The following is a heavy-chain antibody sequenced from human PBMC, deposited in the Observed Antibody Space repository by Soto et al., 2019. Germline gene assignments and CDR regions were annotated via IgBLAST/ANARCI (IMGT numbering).Heavy chain of an antibody. Sequence: GASVKVSCKASGGTFSSYAISWARQAPGQGHEWMGGIIPIFGTANYAQKFQGRVTITADESTSTAYMELSSLRSEDTAVYYCARDLQYQLLPDGMDVWGQGTTVTVPS. CDR3: ARDLQYQLLPDGMDV. CDR2: IIPIFGTA. J-gene: IGHJ6*02. CDR1: GGTFSSYA. V-gene: IGHV1-69*13. D-gene: IGHD2-2*01.